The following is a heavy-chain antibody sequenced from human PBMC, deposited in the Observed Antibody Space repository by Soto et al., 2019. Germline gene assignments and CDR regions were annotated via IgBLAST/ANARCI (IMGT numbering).Heavy chain of an antibody. Sequence: EVQLEESGGDLVQPGGSLRLSCAASGFSVNANYMTWVRQAPGKGLEWVSIIYNSGSTFYADSVKGRFTISRLTSKNTLFLQMNNSRPEDTAVYYCARGGYSSGWYHGAFDVWGQGTMVTVSS. CDR3: ARGGYSSGWYHGAFDV. D-gene: IGHD6-19*01. V-gene: IGHV3-53*04. CDR1: GFSVNANY. CDR2: IYNSGST. J-gene: IGHJ3*01.